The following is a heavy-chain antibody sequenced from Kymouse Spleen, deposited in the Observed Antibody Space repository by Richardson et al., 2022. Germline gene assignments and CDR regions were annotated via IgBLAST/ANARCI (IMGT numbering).Heavy chain of an antibody. V-gene: IGHV4-61*01. CDR3: AREDGNLTTTTTVWTS. J-gene: IGHJ6*02. D-gene: IGHD4-23*01. Sequence: QVQLQESGPGLVKPSETLSLTCTVSGGSVSSGSYYWSWIRQPPGKGLEWIGYIYYSGSTNYNPSLKSRVTISVDTSKNQFSLKLSSVTAADTAVYYCAREDGNLTTTTTVWTSGAKGPRSPSPQ. CDR2: IYYSGST. CDR1: GGSVSSGSYY.